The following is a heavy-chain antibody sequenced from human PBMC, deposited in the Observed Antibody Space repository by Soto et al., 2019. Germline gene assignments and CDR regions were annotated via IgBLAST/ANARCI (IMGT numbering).Heavy chain of an antibody. D-gene: IGHD5-12*01. CDR2: IYYSGST. CDR3: ARYVRWSGYGYYFDY. J-gene: IGHJ4*02. Sequence: KTSETLSLTCTVSGGSISSYYWSWIRQPPGKGLEWIGYIYYSGSTNYNPSLKSRVTISVDTSKNQFSLKLSSVTAADTAVYYCARYVRWSGYGYYFDYWGQGTLVTVSS. CDR1: GGSISSYY. V-gene: IGHV4-59*01.